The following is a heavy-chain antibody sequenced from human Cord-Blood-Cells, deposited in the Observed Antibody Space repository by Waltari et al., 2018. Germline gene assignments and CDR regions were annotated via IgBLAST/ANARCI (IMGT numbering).Heavy chain of an antibody. Sequence: QVQLVQSGAEGKKPGASVKVSCKASGVTFTGYYMHWVRASPGQGLEWMGWINPNSGGTNYAQKFQGRVTMTRDTSISTAYMELSRLRSDDTAVYYCARAIVGATYNWFDPWGQGTLVTVSS. V-gene: IGHV1-2*02. D-gene: IGHD1-26*01. CDR1: GVTFTGYY. J-gene: IGHJ5*02. CDR3: ARAIVGATYNWFDP. CDR2: INPNSGGT.